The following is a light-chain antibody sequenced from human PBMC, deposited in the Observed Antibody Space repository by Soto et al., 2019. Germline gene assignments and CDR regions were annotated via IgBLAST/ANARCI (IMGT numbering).Light chain of an antibody. Sequence: EIVLPQSPGTLSLSPGERATLSCRASQSVSSNYLAWYQQKPGQAPRLLIYGASSRATGIPDRISGSGSGTDFTLTISRLEPEDFATYYCQQSYSTPTTFGQGTRLEIK. CDR1: QSVSSNY. J-gene: IGKJ5*01. CDR3: QQSYSTPTT. V-gene: IGKV3-20*01. CDR2: GAS.